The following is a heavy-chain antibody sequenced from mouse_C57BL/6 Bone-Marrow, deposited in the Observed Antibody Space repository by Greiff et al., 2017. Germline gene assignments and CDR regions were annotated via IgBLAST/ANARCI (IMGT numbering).Heavy chain of an antibody. Sequence: VQLQQSGAELARPGASVKLSCKASGYTFTSYGISWVKQRTGQGLEWIGEIYPRSGNTYYNEKFKGKATLTADKSSSTAYMELRSLTSEDSAVYFCARFSYGNYFYAMYYWGQGTSVTVSS. CDR2: IYPRSGNT. CDR3: ARFSYGNYFYAMYY. V-gene: IGHV1-81*01. J-gene: IGHJ4*01. D-gene: IGHD2-1*01. CDR1: GYTFTSYG.